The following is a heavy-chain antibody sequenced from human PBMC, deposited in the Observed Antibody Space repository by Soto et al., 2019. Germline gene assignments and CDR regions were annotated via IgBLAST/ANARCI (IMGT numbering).Heavy chain of an antibody. Sequence: SQTLSLTCAISGDSVSSNSAAWNWIRQSPSRGLEWLGRTYYRSKWYNDYAVSVKSRITINPDTSKNQLSLQLNSVTPEDTAVYYCARGRAYSGYDYVLYYYYGMAVWGQGTTVTVSS. CDR3: ARGRAYSGYDYVLYYYYGMAV. D-gene: IGHD5-12*01. V-gene: IGHV6-1*01. CDR2: TYYRSKWYN. J-gene: IGHJ6*02. CDR1: GDSVSSNSAA.